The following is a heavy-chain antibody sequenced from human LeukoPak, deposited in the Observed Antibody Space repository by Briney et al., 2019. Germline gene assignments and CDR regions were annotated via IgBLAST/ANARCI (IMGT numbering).Heavy chain of an antibody. CDR2: ISWNSGSI. CDR3: ASSGVYYDILTGYFDFDY. D-gene: IGHD3-9*01. J-gene: IGHJ4*02. CDR1: GFTFDDYA. Sequence: GGSLRLSCAASGFTFDDYAMHWVRQAPGKGLEWVSGISWNSGSIGYADSVKGRFTISRDNAKNSLYLQMNSLRAEDTALYYCASSGVYYDILTGYFDFDYWGQGTLVTVSS. V-gene: IGHV3-9*01.